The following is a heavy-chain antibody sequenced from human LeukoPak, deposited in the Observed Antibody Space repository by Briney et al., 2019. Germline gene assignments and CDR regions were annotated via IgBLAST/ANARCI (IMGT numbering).Heavy chain of an antibody. CDR3: AKGGGDFLYHFDS. CDR2: ISGSGSTI. D-gene: IGHD2-21*02. Sequence: PGGSLRLSCAASGFTFSIYEMNWVRQAPGKGLEWVSFISGSGSTIHFADSVKGRFTISRDNAKNSLYLQMNSLRGEDTAIYYCAKGGGDFLYHFDSWGQGTLVTVSS. CDR1: GFTFSIYE. J-gene: IGHJ4*02. V-gene: IGHV3-48*03.